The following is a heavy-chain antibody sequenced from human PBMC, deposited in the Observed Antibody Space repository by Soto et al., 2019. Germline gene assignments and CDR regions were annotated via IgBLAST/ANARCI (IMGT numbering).Heavy chain of an antibody. CDR1: GGSIISYY. D-gene: IGHD2-8*02. Sequence: SETRSLACTVSGGSIISYYWSWIRQPAGKGLEWIGRVHTTGSTNYNPSLKSRVTVSIXXXKXXXXXQXXSXXAADTAVYFCARDLGTGGLDVWGQGTTVTVS. CDR3: ARDLGTGGLDV. J-gene: IGHJ6*02. CDR2: VHTTGST. V-gene: IGHV4-4*07.